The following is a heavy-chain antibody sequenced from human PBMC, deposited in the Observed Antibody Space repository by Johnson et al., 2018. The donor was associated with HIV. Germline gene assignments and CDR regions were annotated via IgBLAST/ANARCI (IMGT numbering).Heavy chain of an antibody. CDR1: GFTLRNSW. CDR3: VRDDYSFHI. J-gene: IGHJ3*02. V-gene: IGHV3-74*01. Sequence: VQLVESGAGVVQPGGPLRLSCVVSGFTLRNSWTEWVRQAPGKGLVWVSRISTDGGRTTYADSVKDRFTISRDNAKNTLYLEMSGLRADDTAVYYCVRDDYSFHIWGRGTLVTVSS. CDR2: ISTDGGRT. D-gene: IGHD4/OR15-4a*01.